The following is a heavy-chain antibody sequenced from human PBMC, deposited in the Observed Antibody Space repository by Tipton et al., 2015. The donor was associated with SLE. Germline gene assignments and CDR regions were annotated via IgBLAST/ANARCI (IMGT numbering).Heavy chain of an antibody. D-gene: IGHD4-11*01. CDR3: ARDVLPDSNYYAYYGMDV. V-gene: IGHV3-11*04. Sequence: SLRLSCAASGFTVSNNFMSWVRQAPGKGLEWVSYISSSGSTISYADSVKGRFIISRDNAKNSLYLQMNSLRAEDTALYYCARDVLPDSNYYAYYGMDVWGQGTMLTVS. CDR2: ISSSGSTI. J-gene: IGHJ6*02. CDR1: GFTVSNNF.